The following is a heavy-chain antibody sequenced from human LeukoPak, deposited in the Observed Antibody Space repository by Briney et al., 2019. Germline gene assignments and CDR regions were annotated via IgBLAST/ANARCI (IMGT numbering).Heavy chain of an antibody. D-gene: IGHD3-10*01. CDR1: GDSISSSSYY. J-gene: IGHJ5*02. Sequence: SETLSLTCTVSGDSISSSSYYWAWIRQPPGKGLEWIGSIYYSGSTYYNPSLKSRVTMSVDTFKNQLSLKLTSVTAADTAVYYCARPQSGLVRSLRAQNWFDPWGQGTLVIVSS. V-gene: IGHV4-39*01. CDR2: IYYSGST. CDR3: ARPQSGLVRSLRAQNWFDP.